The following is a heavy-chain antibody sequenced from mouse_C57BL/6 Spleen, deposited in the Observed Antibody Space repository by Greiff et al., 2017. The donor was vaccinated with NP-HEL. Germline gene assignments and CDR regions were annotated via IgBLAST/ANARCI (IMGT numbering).Heavy chain of an antibody. CDR3: TRGGYYVRYYAMDY. J-gene: IGHJ4*01. V-gene: IGHV5-9-1*02. D-gene: IGHD2-3*01. CDR2: ISSGGDYI. Sequence: EVKLMESGEGLVKPGGSLKLSCAASGFTFSSYAMSWVRQTPEKRLEWVAYISSGGDYIYYADTVKGRFTISRDNARNTLYLQMSSLKSEDTAMYYCTRGGYYVRYYAMDYWGQGTSVTVSS. CDR1: GFTFSSYA.